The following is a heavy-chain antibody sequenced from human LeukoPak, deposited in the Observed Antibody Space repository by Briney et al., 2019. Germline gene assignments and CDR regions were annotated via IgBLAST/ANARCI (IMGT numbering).Heavy chain of an antibody. CDR2: INSDGSST. D-gene: IGHD1-14*01. J-gene: IGHJ4*02. Sequence: PGGSLRLSCAASGFTFSSYWMHWVRQAPGKGLVWVSRINSDGSSTSCADSVKGRFTISRDNSKNTLYLQMNSLRAEDTAVYYCAKVGIGHRDFDYWGQGTLVTVSS. V-gene: IGHV3-74*01. CDR1: GFTFSSYW. CDR3: AKVGIGHRDFDY.